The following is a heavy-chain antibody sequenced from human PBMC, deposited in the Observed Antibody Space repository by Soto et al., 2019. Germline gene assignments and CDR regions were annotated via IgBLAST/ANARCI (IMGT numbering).Heavy chain of an antibody. Sequence: PSETLSLTCDGGSFSGYYWSWIRQPPGKGLEWIGEINHSGSTKYNPSLKSRVTISVDTSKNQFSLKLHSMTAADTAVYYCARSGEMATNNYYYGMDVWGQGTTVTVSS. CDR1: GGSFSGYY. CDR3: ARSGEMATNNYYYGMDV. V-gene: IGHV4-34*01. D-gene: IGHD5-12*01. J-gene: IGHJ6*02. CDR2: INHSGST.